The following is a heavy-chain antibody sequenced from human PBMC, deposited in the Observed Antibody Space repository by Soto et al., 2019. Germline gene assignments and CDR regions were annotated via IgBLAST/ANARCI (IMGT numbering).Heavy chain of an antibody. D-gene: IGHD3-3*01. V-gene: IGHV1-18*01. CDR2: ISAYNGNT. Sequence: ASVKVSCKASGYTFTSYGISWVRQAPGQGLEWMGWISAYNGNTNYAQKLQGRVTMTTDTSTSTAYMELRSLRSEDTAVYYCVRGVPYYDFWSGYRYYYGMDVWGQGTTVTVSS. CDR1: GYTFTSYG. J-gene: IGHJ6*02. CDR3: VRGVPYYDFWSGYRYYYGMDV.